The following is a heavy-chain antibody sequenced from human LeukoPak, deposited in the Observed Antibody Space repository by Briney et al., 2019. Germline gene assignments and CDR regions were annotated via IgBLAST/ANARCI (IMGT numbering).Heavy chain of an antibody. CDR1: GYTFTSYG. CDR3: ARDLMDIVVVPAAIPLDP. D-gene: IGHD2-2*02. V-gene: IGHV1-18*01. CDR2: ISAYNGNT. Sequence: ASVKVSCKASGYTFTSYGISWVRQAPGQGLEWMGWISAYNGNTNYAQKLQGRVTMTTDTSTSTAYMELRSLRSDDTAVYYCARDLMDIVVVPAAIPLDPWGQGTLVTVSS. J-gene: IGHJ5*02.